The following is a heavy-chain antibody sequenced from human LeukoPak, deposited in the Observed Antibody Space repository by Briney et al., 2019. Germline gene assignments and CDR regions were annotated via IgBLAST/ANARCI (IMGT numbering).Heavy chain of an antibody. V-gene: IGHV3-13*01. J-gene: IGHJ3*02. CDR2: IGIADGT. D-gene: IGHD5/OR15-5a*01. Sequence: PGGSLRLSCAASGFTYSNYDMHWVRQGPGGGLEWVSAIGIADGTHYADSVKGRFTISRENARNPLYLQINSLRDGDTAVYYCVRGGIRVSGIDAFDIWGQGTVVTVSS. CDR1: GFTYSNYD. CDR3: VRGGIRVSGIDAFDI.